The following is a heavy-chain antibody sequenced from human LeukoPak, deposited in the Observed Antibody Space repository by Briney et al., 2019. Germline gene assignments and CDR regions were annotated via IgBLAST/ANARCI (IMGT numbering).Heavy chain of an antibody. CDR2: ISAYNGNT. D-gene: IGHD3-22*01. V-gene: IGHV1-18*01. Sequence: ASVKVSCKASGYTFTSYGISWVRQAPGQGLEWMGWISAYNGNTNYAQKLQGRVTMTTDTSTSTAYMELRSLRSDDTAVYYCARGTYYYDSSGYYAKPRSFDYWGQGTLVTVSS. J-gene: IGHJ4*02. CDR1: GYTFTSYG. CDR3: ARGTYYYDSSGYYAKPRSFDY.